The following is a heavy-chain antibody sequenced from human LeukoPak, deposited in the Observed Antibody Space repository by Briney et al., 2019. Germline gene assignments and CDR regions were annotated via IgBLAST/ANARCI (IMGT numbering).Heavy chain of an antibody. J-gene: IGHJ4*02. Sequence: PGGSLRLSCAASGFTFSSYSMSWVRQAPGKGLEWVSAISGSGGSTYYADSVKGRFTISRDNSKNTLYLQMNSLRAEDTAVYYCARGIAESSGYFPLDFWGQGTLVTVSS. D-gene: IGHD3-22*01. V-gene: IGHV3-23*01. CDR1: GFTFSSYS. CDR2: ISGSGGST. CDR3: ARGIAESSGYFPLDF.